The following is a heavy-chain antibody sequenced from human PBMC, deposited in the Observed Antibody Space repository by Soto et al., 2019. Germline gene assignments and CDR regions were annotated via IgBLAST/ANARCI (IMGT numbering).Heavy chain of an antibody. D-gene: IGHD6-13*01. CDR2: IYWDDDK. J-gene: IGHJ4*02. V-gene: IGHV2-5*02. CDR1: GFSLSTSGVG. Sequence: QITLKESGPTLVKPTQTLTLTCTFSGFSLSTSGVGVGWIRQPPGKALEWLALIYWDDDKRYSPSLKSRLTITKDTSKNQVVLTMTNMDPVDTATYYCAHRDIAAAGTFVINKRAYYFDYWGQGTLVTVSS. CDR3: AHRDIAAAGTFVINKRAYYFDY.